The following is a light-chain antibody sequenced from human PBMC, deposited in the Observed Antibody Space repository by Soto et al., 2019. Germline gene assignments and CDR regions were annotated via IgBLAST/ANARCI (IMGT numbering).Light chain of an antibody. Sequence: IQMTQSPSSLSASVGDRVTITCRASQSVSTLLAWYQQKPGKAPKLLIYKASSLESGVPSRFSGSGSGTEFTLTISSLQPDDFATYYCQHYNSYSEAFGQGTKVDIK. J-gene: IGKJ1*01. CDR1: QSVSTL. V-gene: IGKV1-5*03. CDR2: KAS. CDR3: QHYNSYSEA.